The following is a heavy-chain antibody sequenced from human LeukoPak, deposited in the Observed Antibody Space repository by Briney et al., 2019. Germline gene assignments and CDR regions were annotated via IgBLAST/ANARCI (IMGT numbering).Heavy chain of an antibody. CDR2: INPNNGGT. V-gene: IGHV1-2*02. D-gene: IGHD6-13*01. Sequence: ASVKVSCKASGYTFTGYYMHWVRQAPGQGLEWMGWINPNNGGTNYAQKFQGRVTMTRDTSISTAYMELSRLRSDDTAVYYCARQGSSWGFDYWGQGTLVTVSS. CDR3: ARQGSSWGFDY. CDR1: GYTFTGYY. J-gene: IGHJ4*02.